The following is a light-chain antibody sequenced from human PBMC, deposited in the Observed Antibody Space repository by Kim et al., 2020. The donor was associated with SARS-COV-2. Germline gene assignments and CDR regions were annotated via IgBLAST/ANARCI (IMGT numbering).Light chain of an antibody. CDR1: SLRSHN. J-gene: IGLJ2*01. CDR3: NSRDSSGNHVV. Sequence: MRRPVRLTYQRDSLRSHNAIWSQQKPGQAPVLVIYGKTNRPSGIPDRFSGSSSGNTASLTITGAQAEDEADYYCNSRDSSGNHVVFGGGTQLTVL. CDR2: GKT. V-gene: IGLV3-19*01.